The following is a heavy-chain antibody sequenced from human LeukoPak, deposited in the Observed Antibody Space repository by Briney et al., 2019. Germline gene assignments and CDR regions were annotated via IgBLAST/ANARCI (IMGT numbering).Heavy chain of an antibody. CDR1: GFTFSSYW. CDR3: ARVDCSSTSCSDYFDY. Sequence: GGSLRLSCAASGFTFSSYWMSWVRQAPGKGLEWVANIKQDGSEKYYVDSVKGRFTISRDNAKNSLYLQMNSLRAEDTAVYYCARVDCSSTSCSDYFDYRGQGTLVTVSS. V-gene: IGHV3-7*01. D-gene: IGHD2-2*01. J-gene: IGHJ4*02. CDR2: IKQDGSEK.